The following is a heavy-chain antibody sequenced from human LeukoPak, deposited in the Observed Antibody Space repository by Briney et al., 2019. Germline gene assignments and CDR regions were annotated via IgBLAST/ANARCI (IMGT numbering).Heavy chain of an antibody. CDR3: AKDLHNYGLDV. V-gene: IGHV3-66*02. CDR2: LASDDRT. J-gene: IGHJ6*02. Sequence: GGSLRLSCAASGFDVSTMWMIWVRQAPGKGLEWISVLASDDRTHYADSVKGLFSISRDNLKNTIYLQMSSLRVEDTALYYCAKDLHNYGLDVWGQGTTVTVSS. CDR1: GFDVSTMW.